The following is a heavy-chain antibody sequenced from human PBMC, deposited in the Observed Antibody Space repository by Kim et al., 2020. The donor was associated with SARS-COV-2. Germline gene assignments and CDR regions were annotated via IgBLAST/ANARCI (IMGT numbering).Heavy chain of an antibody. CDR2: IIPIFGTA. J-gene: IGHJ4*02. CDR1: GGTFSSYA. D-gene: IGHD2-8*02. CDR3: ARSQLLVVYGGFDY. Sequence: SVKVSCKASGGTFSSYAISWVRQAPGQGLEWMGGIIPIFGTANYAQKFQGRVTLTADDSTSTAYMELSSVRSEDTAVYYCARSQLLVVYGGFDYWGQGTLVTVSS. V-gene: IGHV1-69*13.